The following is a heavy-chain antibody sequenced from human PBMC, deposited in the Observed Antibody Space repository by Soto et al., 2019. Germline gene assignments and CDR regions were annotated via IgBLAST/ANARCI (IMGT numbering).Heavy chain of an antibody. D-gene: IGHD4-17*01. CDR3: PRWGYGGYARFDS. Sequence: QVQLVQSGAEVKKPGASVKVSCKASGYTFTSHDINWVRQATGQGLEWMGWMNPNSGNTGYAQKFQGRVTMTRNTSTGTAYLGLSSLRSADAAVYSWPRWGYGGYARFDSWGQGTLVTVSS. CDR1: GYTFTSHD. J-gene: IGHJ4*02. CDR2: MNPNSGNT. V-gene: IGHV1-8*01.